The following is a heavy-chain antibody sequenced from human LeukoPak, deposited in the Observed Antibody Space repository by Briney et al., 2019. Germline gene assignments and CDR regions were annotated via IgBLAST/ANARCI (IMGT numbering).Heavy chain of an antibody. CDR2: IRIKPYGGTT. CDR1: GFTFGDYA. CDR3: TRDRRGDYPHFDY. D-gene: IGHD4-17*01. V-gene: IGHV3-49*04. J-gene: IGHJ4*02. Sequence: PGRSLRLSCTASGFTFGDYAMSWVRQAPGKGLEWVGFIRIKPYGGTTEYAASVKGRFTISRDDSKSIAYLQMNSLRTEDTAVYYCTRDRRGDYPHFDYWGQGTLVTVSS.